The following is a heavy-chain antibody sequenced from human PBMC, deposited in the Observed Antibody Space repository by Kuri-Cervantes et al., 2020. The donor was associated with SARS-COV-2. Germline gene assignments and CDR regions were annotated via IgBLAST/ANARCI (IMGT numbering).Heavy chain of an antibody. J-gene: IGHJ1*01. Sequence: GESLKISCAASGFIVSSSYMSWVRQAPGKGLEWVSIIYAGGGTYYADSVKGQFTISRDISKNTVLLQMNRLRPEDTAVYYCARSCTYARCSEYFQHWGQGTLVTVS. CDR3: ARSCTYARCSEYFQH. CDR2: IYAGGGT. V-gene: IGHV3-66*02. CDR1: GFIVSSSY. D-gene: IGHD2-8*01.